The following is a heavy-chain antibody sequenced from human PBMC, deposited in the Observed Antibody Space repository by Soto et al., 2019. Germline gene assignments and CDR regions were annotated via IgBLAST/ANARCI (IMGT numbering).Heavy chain of an antibody. J-gene: IGHJ4*02. CDR1: GFSLSTSGVG. Sequence: QITLKESGPTLVKPTQTLTLTCTFSGFSLSTSGVGVGWIRQPPGKALEWLALIFWDDDKLYSPSLKSRLTITKGPSKNQMVLTMTNMDPVDTATYYCAHSPPYDILTGSLNYFDYWGQGTLVTVSS. V-gene: IGHV2-5*02. CDR3: AHSPPYDILTGSLNYFDY. D-gene: IGHD3-9*01. CDR2: IFWDDDK.